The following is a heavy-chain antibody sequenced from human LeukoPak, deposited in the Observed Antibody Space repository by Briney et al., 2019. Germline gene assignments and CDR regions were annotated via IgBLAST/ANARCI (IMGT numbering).Heavy chain of an antibody. Sequence: SETLSLTCAVSGGSISSSNWWSWVRQPPGKGLEWIGEIYHSGSTNYNPSLKSRVTISVDKSKNQFSLKLSSVTAADTAVYYCARDRYCSGGSCYGVWFDPWGQGTTVTVSS. CDR2: IYHSGST. V-gene: IGHV4-4*02. CDR1: GGSISSSNW. CDR3: ARDRYCSGGSCYGVWFDP. D-gene: IGHD2-15*01. J-gene: IGHJ5*01.